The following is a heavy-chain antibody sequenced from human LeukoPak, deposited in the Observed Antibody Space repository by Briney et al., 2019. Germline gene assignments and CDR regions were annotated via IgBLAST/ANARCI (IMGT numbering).Heavy chain of an antibody. Sequence: PSETLSLTRTVSGGSISSSSYYWDWIRQPPGKGLEWIGSIYYSGSTYYNSSLKSRVIISVDTSKNQFSLKLSSVTAADTAVYYCARENGDYLNWFDPWGQGTLVTVSS. CDR3: ARENGDYLNWFDP. CDR2: IYYSGST. D-gene: IGHD4-17*01. CDR1: GGSISSSSYY. V-gene: IGHV4-39*07. J-gene: IGHJ5*02.